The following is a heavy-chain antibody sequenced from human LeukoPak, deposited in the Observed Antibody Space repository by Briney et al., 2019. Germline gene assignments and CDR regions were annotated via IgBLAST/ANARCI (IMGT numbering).Heavy chain of an antibody. V-gene: IGHV1-18*01. D-gene: IGHD1-26*01. Sequence: EASVKVSCKASGYTFTSYGISWVRQAPGQGLEWMGWISAYNGNTNYAQKLQGRVTMTTDTSTSTAYMELRSLRSDDTAVYYCARAKWELLEGIYFDYWGQGTLVTVSS. CDR2: ISAYNGNT. CDR3: ARAKWELLEGIYFDY. CDR1: GYTFTSYG. J-gene: IGHJ4*02.